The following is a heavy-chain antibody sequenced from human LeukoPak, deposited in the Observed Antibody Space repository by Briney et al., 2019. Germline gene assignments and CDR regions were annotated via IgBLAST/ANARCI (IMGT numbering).Heavy chain of an antibody. CDR3: ARSGQFLAMPSDI. J-gene: IGHJ3*02. CDR2: IKQDGSEK. V-gene: IGHV3-7*01. Sequence: GGSLRLSCAGSGLTFSNYWMSWVRQAPGKGLEWVANIKQDGSEKCYVDSVKGRFTISRDNGKNSLYLEMNSLRAEDTAVYYCARSGQFLAMPSDIWGQGTMVTVSS. CDR1: GLTFSNYW. D-gene: IGHD6-19*01.